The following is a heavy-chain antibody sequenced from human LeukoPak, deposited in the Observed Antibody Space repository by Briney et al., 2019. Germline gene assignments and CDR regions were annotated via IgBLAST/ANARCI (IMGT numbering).Heavy chain of an antibody. Sequence: SETLSLTCTVSGGSISSYYWSWIRQPPGKGLEWIGYIYYSGSTNYNPSLKSRVTISVDTSKNQFSLKLSSVTAADTAVYYCASDGDMEAFGIWGQGTMVTVSS. CDR2: IYYSGST. CDR3: ASDGDMEAFGI. J-gene: IGHJ3*02. V-gene: IGHV4-59*01. D-gene: IGHD2-21*01. CDR1: GGSISSYY.